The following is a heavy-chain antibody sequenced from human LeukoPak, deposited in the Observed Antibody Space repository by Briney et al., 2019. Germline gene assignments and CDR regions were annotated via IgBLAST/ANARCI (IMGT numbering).Heavy chain of an antibody. Sequence: GGSLRLSCAASGFTFSSYWMNWIHQAPGKGPEWVASVKQDVNVKNYADSVKGRFTISRDNAKNSVYLQMDSLRVEDTAVYYCARGPPYGTRSDFFDHWGQGTLVTVSS. CDR2: VKQDVNVK. D-gene: IGHD3-10*01. V-gene: IGHV3-7*03. CDR1: GFTFSSYW. J-gene: IGHJ4*02. CDR3: ARGPPYGTRSDFFDH.